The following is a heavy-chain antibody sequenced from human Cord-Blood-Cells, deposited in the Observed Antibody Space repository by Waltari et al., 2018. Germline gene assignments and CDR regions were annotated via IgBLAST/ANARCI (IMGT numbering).Heavy chain of an antibody. CDR1: GGSISSGSYY. CDR2: IYTSGST. J-gene: IGHJ3*02. Sequence: QVQLQESGPGLVKPSQTLSLTCTVSGGSISSGSYYWSWIRQPAGKGLEWIGYIYTSGSTNYNPYLKSRVTISVATSKNQFSLKRSSVTAADTAVYYCARSTYYYGSGSYYDAFDIWGQGTMVTVSS. CDR3: ARSTYYYGSGSYYDAFDI. V-gene: IGHV4-61*09. D-gene: IGHD3-10*01.